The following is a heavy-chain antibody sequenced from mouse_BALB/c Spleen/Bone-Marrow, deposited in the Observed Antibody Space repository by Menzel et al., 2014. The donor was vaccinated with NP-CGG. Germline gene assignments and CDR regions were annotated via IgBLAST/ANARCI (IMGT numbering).Heavy chain of an antibody. J-gene: IGHJ4*01. D-gene: IGHD1-1*01. CDR3: AKGGYGSSYVRYYAMDY. CDR1: GYTFTDYY. CDR2: IYPGSGNT. V-gene: IGHV1-77*01. Sequence: VKLMESGAELARPGASVKLSCKASGYTFTDYYINWVKQRTGQGLEWIGEIYPGSGNTYYNEKFKGKATLTADKSSSTAYTQLSSLTSEDSAVYFCAKGGYGSSYVRYYAMDYWGQGTSVTVSS.